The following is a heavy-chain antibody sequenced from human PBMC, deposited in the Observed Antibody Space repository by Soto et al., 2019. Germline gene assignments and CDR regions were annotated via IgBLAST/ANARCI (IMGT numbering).Heavy chain of an antibody. D-gene: IGHD5-18*01. Sequence: ASVKVSCKASGYTFTSYAMDWVRQAPGQRLEWMGWINAGNGNTKYSQKFQGRVTITRDTSASTAYRELSSLRSEDTAVYYCARDPGYSYGYNWGQGTLVTVSS. CDR3: ARDPGYSYGYN. CDR1: GYTFTSYA. V-gene: IGHV1-3*01. J-gene: IGHJ4*02. CDR2: INAGNGNT.